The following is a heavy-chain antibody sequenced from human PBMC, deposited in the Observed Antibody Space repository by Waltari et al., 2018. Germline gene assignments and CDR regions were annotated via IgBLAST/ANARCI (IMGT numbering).Heavy chain of an antibody. V-gene: IGHV1-69*05. CDR3: AREVGIAVATRYFDY. D-gene: IGHD6-19*01. J-gene: IGHJ4*02. Sequence: QVQLVQSGAEVKKPGSSVKVSCKASGGTFSSYAISWVRQAPGQGLEWMGGIIPIFGTANYEQKYQGRVTITTDESTSTAYMELSSLRSEDTAVYYCAREVGIAVATRYFDYWGQGTLVTVSS. CDR1: GGTFSSYA. CDR2: IIPIFGTA.